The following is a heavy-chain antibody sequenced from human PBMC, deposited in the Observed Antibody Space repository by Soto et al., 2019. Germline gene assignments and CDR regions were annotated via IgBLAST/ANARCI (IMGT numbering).Heavy chain of an antibody. V-gene: IGHV3-48*01. CDR2: ISSSSSTI. CDR3: ARDWRDCSSTSCYAGIDY. D-gene: IGHD2-2*01. CDR1: GFTFSSYS. J-gene: IGHJ4*02. Sequence: EVQLVESGGGWVQPGGSLRLSGEASGFTFSSYSWNWVRQAPGKGLEWVSYISSSSSTIYYADSVKGRFTISRDKAKNSLYLQMNSLRAEDTAVYYCARDWRDCSSTSCYAGIDYWGQGTLVTVSS.